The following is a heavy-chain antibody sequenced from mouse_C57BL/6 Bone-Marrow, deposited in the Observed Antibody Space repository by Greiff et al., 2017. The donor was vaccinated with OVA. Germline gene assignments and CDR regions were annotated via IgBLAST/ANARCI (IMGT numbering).Heavy chain of an antibody. CDR1: GYTFTDYN. Sequence: EVKLMESGPELVKPGASVKMSCKASGYTFTDYNMHWVKQSHGKSLEWIGYINPNNGGTSYNQQFKGKATLTVNKSSSTAYRELRSLTSEESEVYYWARGTTVVERGYFDVWGTGTTVTVSS. CDR2: INPNNGGT. V-gene: IGHV1-22*01. CDR3: ARGTTVVERGYFDV. J-gene: IGHJ1*03. D-gene: IGHD1-1*01.